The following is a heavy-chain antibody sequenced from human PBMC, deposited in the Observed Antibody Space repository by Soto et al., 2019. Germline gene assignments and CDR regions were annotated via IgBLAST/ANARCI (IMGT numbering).Heavy chain of an antibody. Sequence: QVQLQQWGTGQLKSSETLSLTCAVNGGSFSGYYWSWIRQPPGKGLEWIGEIHHSGSTNYNPSLKTRISISLGTPKNQLAPKLNSQTAADTAVYYCATIVVVASTMRDDAFDIWGQGTMVTVSS. CDR2: IHHSGST. V-gene: IGHV4-34*01. CDR3: ATIVVVASTMRDDAFDI. D-gene: IGHD2-2*01. CDR1: GGSFSGYY. J-gene: IGHJ3*02.